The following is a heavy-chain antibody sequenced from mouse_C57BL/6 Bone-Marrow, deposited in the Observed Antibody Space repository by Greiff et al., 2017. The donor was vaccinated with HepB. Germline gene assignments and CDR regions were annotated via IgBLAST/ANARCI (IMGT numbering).Heavy chain of an antibody. D-gene: IGHD1-1*01. CDR3: AKMGYYGSSYDWYFDV. Sequence: VKLVESGPGLVQPSQSLSITCTVSGFSLTSYGVHWVRQSPGKGLEWLGVIWRGGSTDYNAAFMSRLSITKDNSKSQVFFKMNSLQADDTAIYYCAKMGYYGSSYDWYFDVWGTGTTVTVSS. V-gene: IGHV2-5*01. CDR1: GFSLTSYG. J-gene: IGHJ1*03. CDR2: IWRGGST.